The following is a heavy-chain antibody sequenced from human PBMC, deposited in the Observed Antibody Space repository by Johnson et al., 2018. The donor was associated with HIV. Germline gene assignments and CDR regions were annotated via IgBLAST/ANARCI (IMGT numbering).Heavy chain of an antibody. J-gene: IGHJ3*02. CDR3: VRGSSGKYLADFDI. Sequence: QVQLVESGGGVVQPGRSLRLSCAASGFTFISYAMHWVRQAPGKGLEWVAVIWYDGSNTYYADSVNGRFTISRDNSKNTLYLQMNSLRAEDTAVYYCVRGSSGKYLADFDIWGQGTMVTVSS. CDR1: GFTFISYA. V-gene: IGHV3-33*01. CDR2: IWYDGSNT. D-gene: IGHD3-22*01.